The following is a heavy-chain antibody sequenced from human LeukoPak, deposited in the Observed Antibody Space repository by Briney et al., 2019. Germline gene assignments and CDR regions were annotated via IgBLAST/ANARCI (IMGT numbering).Heavy chain of an antibody. CDR1: GYTFSDYY. J-gene: IGHJ5*02. D-gene: IGHD3-16*01. CDR3: ARLGGLGYRGGWFDP. CDR2: ITPNSGGT. V-gene: IGHV1-2*02. Sequence: ASVKVSCKASGYTFSDYYIHWLRQAPGQGLEWMGWITPNSGGTNYAPKFHGRVTLTREMSSSTASLEVTSLTPDDTAIYYCARLGGLGYRGGWFDPWGQGTLVTVSS.